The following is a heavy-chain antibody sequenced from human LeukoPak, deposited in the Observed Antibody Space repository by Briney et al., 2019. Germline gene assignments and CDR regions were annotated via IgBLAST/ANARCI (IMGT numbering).Heavy chain of an antibody. D-gene: IGHD3-10*01. J-gene: IGHJ4*02. V-gene: IGHV3-33*08. CDR2: IWYDGSNK. CDR3: ARGEGSYSAHFDY. CDR1: GFTVSSNY. Sequence: GGSLRLSCAASGFTVSSNYMNWVRQAPGKGLEWVAVIWYDGSNKYYVDSVKGRFTISRDNSKNTLYLQMNSLRAEDTAVYYCARGEGSYSAHFDYWGQGTLVTVSS.